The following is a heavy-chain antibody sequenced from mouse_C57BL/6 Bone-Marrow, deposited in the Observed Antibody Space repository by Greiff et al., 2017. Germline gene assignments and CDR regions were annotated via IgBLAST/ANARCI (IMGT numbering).Heavy chain of an antibody. V-gene: IGHV5-17*01. CDR1: GFTFSDYG. CDR3: ARGYYEYHYYAMDY. CDR2: ISSGSSTI. Sequence: EVKLMESGGGLVKPGGSLKLSCAASGFTFSDYGMHWVRQAPEKGLEWVAYISSGSSTIYYADTVKGRFTISRDNTKNTLFLQMTSLRSEYTALYYCARGYYEYHYYAMDYWGQGTSVTVSS. J-gene: IGHJ4*01. D-gene: IGHD2-4*01.